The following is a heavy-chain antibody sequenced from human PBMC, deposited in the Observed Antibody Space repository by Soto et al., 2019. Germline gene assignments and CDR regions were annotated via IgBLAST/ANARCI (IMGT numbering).Heavy chain of an antibody. CDR2: ISYTGRT. CDR3: AREWGLLPYYVMNV. CDR1: GDSVTSGSYY. J-gene: IGHJ6*02. D-gene: IGHD7-27*01. V-gene: IGHV4-61*03. Sequence: SETLSLTCIVPGDSVTSGSYYWTWLRQPPGKGLEWIGYISYTGRTKYNPSLQSRVTISVDTSKNDFSLNLSSVTAADTAVYFCAREWGLLPYYVMNVWGHGTAVTVSS.